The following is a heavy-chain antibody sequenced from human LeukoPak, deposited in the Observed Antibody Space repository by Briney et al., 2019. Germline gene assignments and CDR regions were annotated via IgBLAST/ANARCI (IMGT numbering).Heavy chain of an antibody. CDR2: MNPNSGNT. J-gene: IGHJ4*02. V-gene: IGHV1-8*02. CDR3: ARGLRVTGSDY. D-gene: IGHD1-14*01. Sequence: ASVKVSCKASGYTFTGYYMHWVRQATGQGLEWMGWMNPNSGNTGYAQKFQGRVTMTRNTSISTAYMELSSLRSEDTAVYYCARGLRVTGSDYWGQGTLVTVSS. CDR1: GYTFTGYY.